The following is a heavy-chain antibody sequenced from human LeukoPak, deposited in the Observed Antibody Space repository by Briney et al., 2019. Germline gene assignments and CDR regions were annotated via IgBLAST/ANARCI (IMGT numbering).Heavy chain of an antibody. Sequence: PGESLKISCKGSGYSFSSYWIGWVRQMPGKGLEWMGIIYPGDSDTRYSPSFQGQVTISADKSIGTAYLQWSSLKASDTAMYYCARSGREDDYSNSYYFDYWGQGTLVTVSS. V-gene: IGHV5-51*01. CDR2: IYPGDSDT. CDR1: GYSFSSYW. D-gene: IGHD4-11*01. J-gene: IGHJ4*02. CDR3: ARSGREDDYSNSYYFDY.